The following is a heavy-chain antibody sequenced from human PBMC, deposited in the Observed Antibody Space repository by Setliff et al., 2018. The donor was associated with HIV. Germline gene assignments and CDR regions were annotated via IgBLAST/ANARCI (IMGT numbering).Heavy chain of an antibody. CDR2: INPNSRGT. V-gene: IGHV1-2*06. J-gene: IGHJ4*02. D-gene: IGHD5-18*01. Sequence: GASVKVSCKTSGYTFTGYFIHWVRQAPGQGLEWMGRINPNSRGTNYAQKFQGRVTMTMDTSISTAYMELSSLRSDDTAVYYCAGGLDTAPYYFDYWGQGTLVTVFS. CDR1: GYTFTGYF. CDR3: AGGLDTAPYYFDY.